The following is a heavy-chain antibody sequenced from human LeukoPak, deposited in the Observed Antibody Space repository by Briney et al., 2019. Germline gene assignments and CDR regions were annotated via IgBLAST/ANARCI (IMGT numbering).Heavy chain of an antibody. D-gene: IGHD4-17*01. CDR2: IWYDGSNK. Sequence: GRSLRLSCATSAFSFSSYGMHWVRQAPGKGLEWVAVIWYDGSNKYYADSVKGRITTSRDNSKNTLYLQMNSLRADDAAVYYCARERGAYIDYWGQGTLVTVSS. CDR1: AFSFSSYG. V-gene: IGHV3-33*01. J-gene: IGHJ4*02. CDR3: ARERGAYIDY.